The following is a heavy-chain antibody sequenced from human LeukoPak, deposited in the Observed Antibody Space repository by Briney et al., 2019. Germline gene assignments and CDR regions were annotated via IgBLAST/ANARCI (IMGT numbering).Heavy chain of an antibody. D-gene: IGHD3-10*01. Sequence: PSETPSLTCTLSGGSISSSSSYWGSIRHPPGNWLEWIGSIYYSGTTYYNPSRKSRVTISADTSNNQFSLKLSSVTVADTAVYYCASGGAVLWFGELSLFDYWGQGTLVTVSS. CDR1: GGSISSSSSY. CDR3: ASGGAVLWFGELSLFDY. J-gene: IGHJ4*02. CDR2: IYYSGTT. V-gene: IGHV4-39*01.